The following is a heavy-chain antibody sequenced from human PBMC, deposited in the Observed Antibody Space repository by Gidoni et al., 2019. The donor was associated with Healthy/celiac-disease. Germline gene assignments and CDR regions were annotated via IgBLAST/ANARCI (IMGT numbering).Heavy chain of an antibody. CDR3: ARGTMIVVVMRGMDV. D-gene: IGHD3-22*01. CDR1: GYTFTRYY. V-gene: IGHV1-46*01. J-gene: IGHJ6*02. Sequence: QVQLLQSGAEVKKPGASVQVSCKASGYTFTRYYMHWVRQAPGQGLEWMGRINPSGGSTSYAQKFQGRVTMTRDTSTSTVYMELSSLRSEDTAVYYCARGTMIVVVMRGMDVWGQGTTVTVSS. CDR2: INPSGGST.